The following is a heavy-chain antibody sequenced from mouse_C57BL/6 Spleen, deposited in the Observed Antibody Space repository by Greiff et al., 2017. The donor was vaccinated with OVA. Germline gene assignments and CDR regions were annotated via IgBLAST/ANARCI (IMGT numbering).Heavy chain of an antibody. CDR2: IDPSDSET. J-gene: IGHJ3*01. CDR3: ARGYYGSSHPFAY. CDR1: GYTFTSYW. V-gene: IGHV1-52*01. D-gene: IGHD1-1*01. Sequence: QVQLQQPGAELVRPGSSVKLSCKASGYTFTSYWMHWVKQRPIQGLEWIGNIDPSDSETHSNQKFKDKATLTVDKSSSTAYMQLSSLTSEDSAVYDCARGYYGSSHPFAYWGQGTLVTVSA.